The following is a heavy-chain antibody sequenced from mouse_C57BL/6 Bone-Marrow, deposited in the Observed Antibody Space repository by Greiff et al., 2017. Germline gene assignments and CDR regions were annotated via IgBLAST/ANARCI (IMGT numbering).Heavy chain of an antibody. Sequence: EVQLVESEGGLVQPGSSMKLSCTASGFTFSDYYMAWVRQVPEKGLERVANINYDGSSTYYLDSLKSRFIISRDTAKNILYLQMSSLKSEDTATYYCARAYGNYEWYFDVWGTWTTVTVSS. J-gene: IGHJ1*03. CDR2: INYDGSST. CDR1: GFTFSDYY. V-gene: IGHV5-16*01. D-gene: IGHD2-10*02. CDR3: ARAYGNYEWYFDV.